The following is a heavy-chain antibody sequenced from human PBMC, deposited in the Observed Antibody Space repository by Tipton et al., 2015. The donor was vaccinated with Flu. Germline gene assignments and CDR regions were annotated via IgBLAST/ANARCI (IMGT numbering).Heavy chain of an antibody. CDR1: GGSLSGFY. D-gene: IGHD3-3*01. CDR3: ARRTLSVFGVAFDN. CDR2: INQSGST. J-gene: IGHJ4*02. V-gene: IGHV4-34*01. Sequence: TLSLTCTVHGGSLSGFYWGWVRQFPGKGLEWLGEINQSGSTNDNPSLKRRVMMSVETSKNQFSLSLTSVTAADTAVYYCARRTLSVFGVAFDNWGQGTMVTVSS.